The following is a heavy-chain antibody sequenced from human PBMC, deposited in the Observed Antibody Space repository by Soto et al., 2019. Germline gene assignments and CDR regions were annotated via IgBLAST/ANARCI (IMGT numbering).Heavy chain of an antibody. Sequence: GGSLRLSCAASGFTFSSYGMHWVRQAPGKGLEWGAVIWYDGSNKYYADSVKGRFTISRDKSKNTLYLQMNSLRAEDTAVYYCARDLSIAARPGLDYWGQGTLVTVSS. CDR3: ARDLSIAARPGLDY. V-gene: IGHV3-33*08. CDR2: IWYDGSNK. D-gene: IGHD6-6*01. J-gene: IGHJ4*02. CDR1: GFTFSSYG.